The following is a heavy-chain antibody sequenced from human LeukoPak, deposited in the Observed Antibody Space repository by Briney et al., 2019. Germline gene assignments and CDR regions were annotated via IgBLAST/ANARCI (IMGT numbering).Heavy chain of an antibody. Sequence: ASVKVSCKASGYTFTSYDINWVRQATGQGLEWMGWMNPNSGNTGYAQKFQGRVTITRNTSISTAYMELSSLSSEDTAVYYCARERTDYYYMDVWGKGTTVTVSS. CDR1: GYTFTSYD. D-gene: IGHD4-17*01. CDR2: MNPNSGNT. V-gene: IGHV1-8*03. J-gene: IGHJ6*03. CDR3: ARERTDYYYMDV.